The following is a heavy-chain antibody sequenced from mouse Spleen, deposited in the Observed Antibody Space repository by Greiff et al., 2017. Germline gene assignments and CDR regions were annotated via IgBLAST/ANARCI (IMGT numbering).Heavy chain of an antibody. CDR2: IHPNSGST. Sequence: QVQLQQPGAELVKPGASVKLSCKASGYTFTSYWMHWVKQRPGQGLEWIGMIHPNSGSTNYNEKFKSKATLTVDKSSSTAYMQLSSLTSEDSAVYYCARSKVGNYYAMDYWGQGTSVTVSS. V-gene: IGHV1-64*01. D-gene: IGHD2-1*01. CDR3: ARSKVGNYYAMDY. J-gene: IGHJ4*01. CDR1: GYTFTSYW.